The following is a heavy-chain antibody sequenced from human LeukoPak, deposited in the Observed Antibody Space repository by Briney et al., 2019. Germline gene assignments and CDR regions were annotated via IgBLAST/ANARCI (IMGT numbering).Heavy chain of an antibody. J-gene: IGHJ3*02. Sequence: GGSLRLSCAASGFTFSSYSMNWVRQAPGKGLEWVSSISSSSSYIYYADSVKGRFTISRDNSKNTLYLQMNSLRAEDTAVYYCAKAPQLWRLIAFDIWGQRTMVTVSS. CDR2: ISSSSSYI. CDR1: GFTFSSYS. V-gene: IGHV3-21*04. CDR3: AKAPQLWRLIAFDI. D-gene: IGHD5-18*01.